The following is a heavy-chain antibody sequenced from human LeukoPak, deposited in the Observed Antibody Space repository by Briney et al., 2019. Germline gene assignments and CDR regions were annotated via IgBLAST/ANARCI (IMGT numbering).Heavy chain of an antibody. Sequence: PSETLSLTCSVSGGSITSYYWSWIRKPAGKGLEWIGRIYTSGSTNYSPSLKSRITMSVDTSNNQFSLNLSSVTAADTAVYYCARDSTARAYDIWDQGTMVTVSS. J-gene: IGHJ3*02. CDR3: ARDSTARAYDI. D-gene: IGHD2-2*01. CDR2: IYTSGST. CDR1: GGSITSYY. V-gene: IGHV4-4*07.